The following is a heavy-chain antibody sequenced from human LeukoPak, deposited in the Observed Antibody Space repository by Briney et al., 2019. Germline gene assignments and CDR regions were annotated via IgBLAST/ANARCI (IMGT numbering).Heavy chain of an antibody. CDR1: GASISRSSYY. J-gene: IGHJ4*02. CDR3: ARHVRGFSVPEGN. V-gene: IGHV4-39*01. D-gene: IGHD3-10*01. CDR2: IYHSGST. Sequence: PSETLSLTCTVSGASISRSSYYWVWIRQPPGKGLEWIGSIYHSGSTYYNPSLKSRVTISVDTSKNQFSLKLSSVTAADTAVYYCARHVRGFSVPEGNWGQGTLVTVSS.